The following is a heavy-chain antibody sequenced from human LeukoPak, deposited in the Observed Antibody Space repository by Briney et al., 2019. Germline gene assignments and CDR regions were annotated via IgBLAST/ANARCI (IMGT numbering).Heavy chain of an antibody. D-gene: IGHD6-19*01. CDR3: ARASYSSGWYGTPNFDY. V-gene: IGHV3-30*04. J-gene: IGHJ4*02. CDR2: ISSDGSDN. Sequence: GRSLRLSCAASGFTFSTYAMHRVRQAPGKGLEWVAVISSDGSDNYYADSVKGRFTISRDNSKNTLYLQMNSLRAEDTAVYYCARASYSSGWYGTPNFDYWGQGTLVTVSS. CDR1: GFTFSTYA.